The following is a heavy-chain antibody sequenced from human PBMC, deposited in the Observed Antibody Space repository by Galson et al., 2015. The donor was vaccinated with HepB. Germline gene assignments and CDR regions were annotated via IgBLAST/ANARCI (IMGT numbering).Heavy chain of an antibody. J-gene: IGHJ6*03. V-gene: IGHV3-11*06. CDR3: AGYSYGYSNYMDV. CDR1: GFTFSDYY. D-gene: IGHD5-18*01. CDR2: ISSSSSYT. Sequence: SLRLSCAASGFTFSDYYMSWIRQAPGKGLEWVSYISSSSSYTNYADSVKGRFTISRDNAKNSLYLQMNSLRAEDTAVYYCAGYSYGYSNYMDVWGKGTTVTVSS.